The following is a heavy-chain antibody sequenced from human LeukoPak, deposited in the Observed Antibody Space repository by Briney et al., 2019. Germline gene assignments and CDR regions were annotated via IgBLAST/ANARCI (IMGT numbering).Heavy chain of an antibody. V-gene: IGHV3-7*01. CDR3: ARVLRFLEWLPSYMDV. Sequence: GGSLRLSCAASGFTSSSYWMSWVRQAPGKGLEWVANIKQDGSEKYYVDSVKGRFTISRDNAKNSLYLQMNSLRAEDTAVYYCARVLRFLEWLPSYMDVWGKGTTVTVSS. D-gene: IGHD3-3*01. CDR1: GFTSSSYW. CDR2: IKQDGSEK. J-gene: IGHJ6*04.